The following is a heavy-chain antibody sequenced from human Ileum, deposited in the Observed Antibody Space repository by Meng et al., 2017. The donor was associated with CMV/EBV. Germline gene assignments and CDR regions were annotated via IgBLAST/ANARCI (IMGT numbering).Heavy chain of an antibody. J-gene: IGHJ4*02. CDR3: AREGLTIAVADYYFDY. CDR2: VNPNTGGT. CDR1: GYTFTEYF. Sequence: GYTFTEYFVHWVRHAPGQGLEWMGRVNPNTGGTNYAQKFHGRVPMTSDASISTAYMELRDLTSDDSAVYYCAREGLTIAVADYYFDYWGQGTLVTVSS. V-gene: IGHV1-2*06. D-gene: IGHD6-19*01.